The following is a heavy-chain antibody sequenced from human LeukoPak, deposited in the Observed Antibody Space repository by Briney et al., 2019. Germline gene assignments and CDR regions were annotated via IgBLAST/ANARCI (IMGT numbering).Heavy chain of an antibody. CDR1: GFTFSDYW. J-gene: IGHJ3*02. V-gene: IGHV3-7*01. CDR2: VKQDGSEK. Sequence: GGSLRLSCAASGFTFSDYWMSWVRQAPGKGLEWVAKVKQDGSEKYYVDSVRGRFTISRDNAKNPLYLQMNSLRAEDTAVFYCARGASNAFDIWGQGTMVTVSS. CDR3: ARGASNAFDI.